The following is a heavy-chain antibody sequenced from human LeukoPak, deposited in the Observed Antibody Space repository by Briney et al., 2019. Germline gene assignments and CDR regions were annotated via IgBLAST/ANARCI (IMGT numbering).Heavy chain of an antibody. D-gene: IGHD3-22*01. CDR1: GGSICSYY. Sequence: PSETLSLTCTVSGGSICSYYWSWIRQPPGKGLEWIGYIYYSGSTNYNPSVKSRVTISVDPSKNQFSLKLSSVTAADTAVYYCARGRFGYYDSSCPNPFDYWGQGTLVTVSS. J-gene: IGHJ4*02. CDR3: ARGRFGYYDSSCPNPFDY. CDR2: IYYSGST. V-gene: IGHV4-59*01.